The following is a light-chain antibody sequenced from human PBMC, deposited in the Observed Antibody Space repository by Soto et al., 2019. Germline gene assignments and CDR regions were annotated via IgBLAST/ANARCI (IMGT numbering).Light chain of an antibody. J-gene: IGKJ1*01. Sequence: EIVMTQSPATLSVSPEERATLSCRASQTVSSNLAWYQQKPGQAPGLLIYGVSTRATGIPARFSGSGSGTEFTLTISSLQSEDFAIYYCQQYNNWPPTFGQGTKVDIK. V-gene: IGKV3-15*01. CDR3: QQYNNWPPT. CDR1: QTVSSN. CDR2: GVS.